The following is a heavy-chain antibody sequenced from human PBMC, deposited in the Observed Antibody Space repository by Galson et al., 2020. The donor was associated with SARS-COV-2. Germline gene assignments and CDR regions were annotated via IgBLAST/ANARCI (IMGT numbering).Heavy chain of an antibody. J-gene: IGHJ3*02. CDR3: ARTKKVGATSGAFDI. V-gene: IGHV3-21*01. CDR2: ISSSSSYI. CDR1: GFIFSSYT. D-gene: IGHD1-26*01. Sequence: GGSLRLSCAASGFIFSSYTMNWVRQAPGKGLEWVSSISSSSSYIYYADSVKGRFTISRDNAKNSLYLHMNSLRAEDTAVFYCARTKKVGATSGAFDIWGQGTMVTVSS.